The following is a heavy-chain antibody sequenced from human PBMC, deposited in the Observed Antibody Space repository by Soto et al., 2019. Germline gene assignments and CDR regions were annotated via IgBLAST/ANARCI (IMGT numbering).Heavy chain of an antibody. Sequence: QVQLVQSGAEVKKPGASVKVSCKVSGYTLTELSMHWVRQAPGKGLEWMGGFDPEDGETIYAQKFQGRVTMTEDTSTDEAYMELSSLRSEDTAVYYCATDSPKYCSSTSCFRWGWFDPWGQGTLVTVSS. J-gene: IGHJ5*02. CDR3: ATDSPKYCSSTSCFRWGWFDP. D-gene: IGHD2-2*01. CDR1: GYTLTELS. V-gene: IGHV1-24*01. CDR2: FDPEDGET.